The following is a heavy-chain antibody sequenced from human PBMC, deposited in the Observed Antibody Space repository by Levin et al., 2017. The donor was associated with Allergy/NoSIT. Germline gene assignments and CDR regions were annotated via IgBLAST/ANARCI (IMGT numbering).Heavy chain of an antibody. CDR1: GYTFTTYY. Sequence: AASVKVSCKASGYTFTTYYMHWVRQAPGQGLEWLGWINPNTGDTKYAQEFQGRVTMTRDTSFRTAYMEVTRLRSDDTAVYFCARDPPSSIAARPVFDYWGQGTLITVSS. CDR3: ARDPPSSIAARPVFDY. J-gene: IGHJ4*02. V-gene: IGHV1-2*02. D-gene: IGHD6-6*01. CDR2: INPNTGDT.